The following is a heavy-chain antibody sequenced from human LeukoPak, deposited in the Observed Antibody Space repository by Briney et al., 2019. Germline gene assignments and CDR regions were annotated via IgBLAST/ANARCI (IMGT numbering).Heavy chain of an antibody. Sequence: SETLSLTCTVSGGPISSYYWTWIRQSPGQGLEWIGYVYNSGITDYNPSLKSRLTISVDTSKNQFSLKLSSMTAADTAVYYCASSRGLAGAATVIDYWGQGTLVTVSS. J-gene: IGHJ4*02. CDR3: ASSRGLAGAATVIDY. CDR2: VYNSGIT. CDR1: GGPISSYY. D-gene: IGHD6-25*01. V-gene: IGHV4-59*08.